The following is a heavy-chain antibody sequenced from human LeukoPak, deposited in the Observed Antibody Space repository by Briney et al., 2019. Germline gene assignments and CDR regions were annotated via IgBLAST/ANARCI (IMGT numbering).Heavy chain of an antibody. J-gene: IGHJ4*02. CDR3: ARGFEYQLLTKYYFDY. CDR1: GFTFDDYG. D-gene: IGHD2-2*01. Sequence: GGSLRLSCAASGFTFDDYGMSWVRQAPGKGLEWVSGINWNGGSTGYADSVKGRFTISRDNAKNFLYLQMNSLGAEDTALYYCARGFEYQLLTKYYFDYWGQGTLITVSS. CDR2: INWNGGST. V-gene: IGHV3-20*04.